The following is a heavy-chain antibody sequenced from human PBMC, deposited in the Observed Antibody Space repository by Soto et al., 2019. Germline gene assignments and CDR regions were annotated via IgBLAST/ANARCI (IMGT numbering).Heavy chain of an antibody. D-gene: IGHD6-13*01. CDR3: GRGRRGIAAAGTAAYYYYMDV. CDR1: GGSFSGYY. V-gene: IGHV4-34*01. CDR2: INHSGST. Sequence: PSETLSLTCAVYGGSFSGYYWSWIRQPPGKGLEWIGEINHSGSTNYNPSLKSRVTISVDTSKNQFSLKLSSVTAADTAVYYCGRGRRGIAAAGTAAYYYYMDVWGKGTTVTVSS. J-gene: IGHJ6*03.